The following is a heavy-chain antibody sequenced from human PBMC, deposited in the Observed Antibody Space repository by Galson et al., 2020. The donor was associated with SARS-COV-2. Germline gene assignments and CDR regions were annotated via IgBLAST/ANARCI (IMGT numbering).Heavy chain of an antibody. CDR2: INPNSGGT. CDR3: ARGGHSGQRSYYGMDV. J-gene: IGHJ6*02. V-gene: IGHV1-2*04. CDR1: GYTFTGYY. Sequence: ASVKVSCKASGYTFTGYYMHWVRQAPGQGLEWMGWINPNSGGTNYAQKFQGWVTMTRDTSISTAYMELSRLRSDDTAVYYCARGGHSGQRSYYGMDVWGQGTTVTVSS. D-gene: IGHD2-15*01.